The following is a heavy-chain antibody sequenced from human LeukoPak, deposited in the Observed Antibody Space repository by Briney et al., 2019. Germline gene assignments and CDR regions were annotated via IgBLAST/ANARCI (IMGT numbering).Heavy chain of an antibody. D-gene: IGHD2-15*01. CDR1: GFTFNTYA. V-gene: IGHV3-30*18. CDR3: AKDPGYCSGGFCFYFDF. Sequence: GRSLRLSCAASGFTFNTYAMHWVRHVPGKGLDWVAGISYDGNNEYYAASVKGRFTVSRDNSKNTLYLQMNSLRPEDTSVYYCAKDPGYCSGGFCFYFDFWGQGTLVPVSS. CDR2: ISYDGNNE. J-gene: IGHJ4*02.